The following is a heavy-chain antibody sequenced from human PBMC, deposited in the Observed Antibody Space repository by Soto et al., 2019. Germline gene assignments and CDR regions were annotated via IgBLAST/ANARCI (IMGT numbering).Heavy chain of an antibody. Sequence: PSETLYLTCTVSGGSISSYYWSWIRQPPGKGLEWIGYIYYSGSTNYNPSLKSRVTISVDTSKNQFSLKLSSVTAADTAVYYCARERYYYDSSGYEGDFDYWGQGTLVTV. CDR1: GGSISSYY. V-gene: IGHV4-59*12. J-gene: IGHJ4*02. CDR3: ARERYYYDSSGYEGDFDY. D-gene: IGHD3-22*01. CDR2: IYYSGST.